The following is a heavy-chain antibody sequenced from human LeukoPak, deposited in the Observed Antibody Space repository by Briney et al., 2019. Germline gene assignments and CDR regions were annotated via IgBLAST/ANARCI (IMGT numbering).Heavy chain of an antibody. D-gene: IGHD3-3*01. V-gene: IGHV3-21*01. CDR3: ARDQSDYDFWSGYYSHLFDY. CDR2: ISGRSDYI. CDR1: GFTFSSYS. J-gene: IGHJ4*02. Sequence: PGGSLRLSCAASGFTFSSYSMNWVRQAPGKGLEWVSSISGRSDYIYHADSVKGRFTISRDNAKNSLYLQMNSLRAEDTAVYYCARDQSDYDFWSGYYSHLFDYWGQGTLVTVSS.